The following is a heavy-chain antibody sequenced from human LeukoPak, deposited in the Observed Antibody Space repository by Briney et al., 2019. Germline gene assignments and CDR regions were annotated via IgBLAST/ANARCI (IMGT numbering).Heavy chain of an antibody. Sequence: PGGSLRLSCVASGFPFSSYWMTWVRQAPGKGLEWVANIKQDGSKKSYVDSVKGRFTISRDNAKNSLYLQMNSLRAEDTAVYYCARDYQNYWGQGTLVTVSS. J-gene: IGHJ4*02. V-gene: IGHV3-7*01. D-gene: IGHD2/OR15-2a*01. CDR1: GFPFSSYW. CDR3: ARDYQNY. CDR2: IKQDGSKK.